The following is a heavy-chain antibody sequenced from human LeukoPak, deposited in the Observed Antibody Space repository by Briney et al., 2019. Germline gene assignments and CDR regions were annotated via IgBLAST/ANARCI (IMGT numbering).Heavy chain of an antibody. Sequence: SLTLAWSPVASTVDDCTTGWVRQVARDCMGWVLYSSWSSGSRANADSMKGRVTISRDNANNSLFLQMNSLRAEDTAFYYCAKGLVRTTTFMDYCVQGTLVTVSS. J-gene: IGHJ4*02. V-gene: IGHV3-9*01. CDR3: AKGLVRTTTFMDY. CDR1: ASTVDDCT. D-gene: IGHD4/OR15-4a*01. CDR2: SSWSSGSR.